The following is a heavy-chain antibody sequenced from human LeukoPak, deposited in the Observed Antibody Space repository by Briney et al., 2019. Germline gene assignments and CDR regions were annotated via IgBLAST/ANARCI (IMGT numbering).Heavy chain of an antibody. CDR3: ARDFGSSIGYFDY. CDR2: ISSRSSTI. D-gene: IGHD6-19*01. CDR1: GFTFSSYS. V-gene: IGHV3-48*01. Sequence: GGSLRLSCAASGFTFSSYSMNWVRQAPGKGLEWVSHISSRSSTIYDADSVKGRFTISRDNAKNSPFLQMNSLRAEDTAVYYCARDFGSSIGYFDYWGQGTLVTVSS. J-gene: IGHJ4*02.